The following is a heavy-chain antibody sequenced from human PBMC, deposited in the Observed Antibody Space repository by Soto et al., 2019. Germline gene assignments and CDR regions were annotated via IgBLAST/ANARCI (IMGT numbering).Heavy chain of an antibody. V-gene: IGHV3-48*03. CDR2: ISTSGRII. J-gene: IGHJ6*02. D-gene: IGHD3-10*01. CDR3: ARDNPMVTKTMDV. CDR1: GFTFSSYE. Sequence: GGSLRLSCAASGFTFSSYEMNWVRQAPGKGLEWLSYISTSGRIIYYADSVKGRFTISRDNAKNSLFLQMNSLRAEDTAVYYCARDNPMVTKTMDVWGQGTTVTVSS.